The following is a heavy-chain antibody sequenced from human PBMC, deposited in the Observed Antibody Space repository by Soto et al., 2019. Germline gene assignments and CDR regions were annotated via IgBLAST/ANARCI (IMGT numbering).Heavy chain of an antibody. Sequence: GGSLRLSCAASGVTFSNAWMNWVRQAPGKGLEWVGRIKSKTDGGTTDYAAPVKGRFTISRDDSKNTLYLQMNSLKTEDTAVYYCTTPHCSSTSCQPHYYGMDVWGQGTTVTVSS. D-gene: IGHD2-2*01. J-gene: IGHJ6*02. CDR1: GVTFSNAW. CDR3: TTPHCSSTSCQPHYYGMDV. CDR2: IKSKTDGGTT. V-gene: IGHV3-15*07.